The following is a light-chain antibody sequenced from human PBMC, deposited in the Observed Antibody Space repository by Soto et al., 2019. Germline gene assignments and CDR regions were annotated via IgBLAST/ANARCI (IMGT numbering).Light chain of an antibody. CDR3: SSYTSSSTVV. V-gene: IGLV2-14*01. CDR1: SSDVGGYNY. CDR2: EVS. Sequence: QAVVTQPASVSGSPGQSITISCTGTSSDVGGYNYVSWYQQHPGKAPKLVIYEVSNRPSGVSNRFSGSKSGNTASLTISGLQAEDEADYYCSSYTSSSTVVFGGGTKVTVL. J-gene: IGLJ2*01.